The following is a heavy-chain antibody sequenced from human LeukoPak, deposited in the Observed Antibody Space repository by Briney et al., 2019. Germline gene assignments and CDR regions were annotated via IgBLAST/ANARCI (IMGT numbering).Heavy chain of an antibody. Sequence: SETLSLTRTVSGVSISSSNSYWGWIRQPPGKGLEWIGYVYYTGSTEYNPSLRSRVTISLEMSKHQFSLDLTSVTAADTAVYYCASNTGTVFDYWGQGALVTVSS. CDR1: GVSISSSNSY. V-gene: IGHV4-61*05. CDR2: VYYTGST. CDR3: ASNTGTVFDY. J-gene: IGHJ4*02. D-gene: IGHD7-27*01.